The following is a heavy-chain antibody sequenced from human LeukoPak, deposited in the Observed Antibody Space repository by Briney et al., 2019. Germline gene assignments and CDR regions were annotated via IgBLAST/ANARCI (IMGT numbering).Heavy chain of an antibody. V-gene: IGHV1-69*04. Sequence: GASVKVSCKASGGTFSSYTISWVRQAPGQGLEWMGRIIPILGIANYAQKFQGRVTITADKSTSTAYMELSSLRSEDTAVYYCARDPRLPPNHSPNDRIVDDYWSQGTLVTVSS. CDR3: ARDPRLPPNHSPNDRIVDDY. CDR2: IIPILGIA. CDR1: GGTFSSYT. D-gene: IGHD1-1*01. J-gene: IGHJ4*02.